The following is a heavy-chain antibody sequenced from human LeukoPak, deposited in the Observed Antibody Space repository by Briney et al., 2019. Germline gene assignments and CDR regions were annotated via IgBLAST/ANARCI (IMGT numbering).Heavy chain of an antibody. Sequence: GGSLRLSCAASGFTFSSYWMSWVRQAPGKGLEWVANIKQDGSEKYYADSVKGRFTISRDNSKNTLYLQMNSLRAEDTAVYYCAKDGPRITMVRGVNWFDPWGQGTLVTVSS. J-gene: IGHJ5*02. CDR3: AKDGPRITMVRGVNWFDP. D-gene: IGHD3-10*01. CDR1: GFTFSSYW. V-gene: IGHV3-7*01. CDR2: IKQDGSEK.